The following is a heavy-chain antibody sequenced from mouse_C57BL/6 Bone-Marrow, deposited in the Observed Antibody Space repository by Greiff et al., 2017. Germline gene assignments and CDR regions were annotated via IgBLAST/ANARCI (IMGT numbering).Heavy chain of an antibody. V-gene: IGHV1-82*01. Sequence: VQLQESGPELVKPGASVKISCKASGYAFSSSWMNWVKQRPGKGLEWIGRIYPGDGDTNYNGKFKGKATLTADKSSSTAYMQLSSLTSEDSAVYFCARLRGGWFAYWGQGTLVTVSA. CDR3: ARLRGGWFAY. J-gene: IGHJ3*01. CDR1: GYAFSSSW. CDR2: IYPGDGDT.